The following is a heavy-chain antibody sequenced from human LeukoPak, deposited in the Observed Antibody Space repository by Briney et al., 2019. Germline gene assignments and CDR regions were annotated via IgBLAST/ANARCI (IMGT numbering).Heavy chain of an antibody. Sequence: SQTLSLTCAFSGDSVSSNSAAWNWIRQSPSRGLEWLGRTYYRSKWNNDYAVSVKSRITINPDTSKNQFSLQLNSVTPEDTAVYYCARGTMIVVVKEDYWGQGTLVTVSS. V-gene: IGHV6-1*01. J-gene: IGHJ4*02. CDR1: GDSVSSNSAA. CDR3: ARGTMIVVVKEDY. D-gene: IGHD3-22*01. CDR2: TYYRSKWNN.